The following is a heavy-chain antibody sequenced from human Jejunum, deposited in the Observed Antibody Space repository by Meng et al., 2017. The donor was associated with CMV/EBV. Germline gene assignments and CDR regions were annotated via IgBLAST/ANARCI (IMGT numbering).Heavy chain of an antibody. D-gene: IGHD2-21*01. CDR1: GGSITNYY. J-gene: IGHJ6*02. CDR3: ARDNVVHYYYGLDA. Sequence: SGGSITNYYWSWIRQTPGKGLEWIGYIYYTGSTNYNPSLKSRVTISVDTSKNQFSLKLSSVTAADTAVYYCARDNVVHYYYGLDAWGQGTTVTVSS. V-gene: IGHV4-59*01. CDR2: IYYTGST.